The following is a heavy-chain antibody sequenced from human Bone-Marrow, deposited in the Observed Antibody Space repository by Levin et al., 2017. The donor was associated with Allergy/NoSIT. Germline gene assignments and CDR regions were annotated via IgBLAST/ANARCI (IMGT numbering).Heavy chain of an antibody. CDR2: ISWNSGSI. V-gene: IGHV3-9*01. CDR3: AKDIEPNDFWSDDSHYYYGMDV. Sequence: SLKISCAASGFTFDDYAMHWVRQAPGKGLEWVSAISWNSGSIGYADSVKGRFTISRDDAKNSLYLQMNSLRVEDTALYYCAKDIEPNDFWSDDSHYYYGMDVWGRGTTVTVSS. J-gene: IGHJ6*02. D-gene: IGHD3-3*01. CDR1: GFTFDDYA.